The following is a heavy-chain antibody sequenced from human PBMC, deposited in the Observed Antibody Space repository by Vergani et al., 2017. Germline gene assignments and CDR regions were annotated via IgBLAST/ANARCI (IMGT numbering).Heavy chain of an antibody. J-gene: IGHJ6*02. CDR2: IYSGGST. CDR1: GFTVSSNY. CDR3: ASTGGNYDPEKPMDV. D-gene: IGHD4-23*01. Sequence: EVQLVESGGGLVQPGGSLRLSCAASGFTVSSNYMSWVRQAPGKGLEWVSVIYSGGSTYYADSVKGRFTISRDNSKNTLYLQMNSLRAEDTAVYYCASTGGNYDPEKPMDVWGQGTTVTVSS. V-gene: IGHV3-66*02.